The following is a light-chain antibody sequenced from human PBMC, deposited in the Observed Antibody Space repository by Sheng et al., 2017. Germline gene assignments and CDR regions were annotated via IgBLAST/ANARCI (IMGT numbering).Light chain of an antibody. CDR3: QVWDSSRGVV. Sequence: SYELTQPPSVSVAPGQTATITCGGNNIGSKSVHWYQQKPGQAPVLVVYDDTDRPSGIPERFSGSNSGNTATLTISRVEVGDEADYYCQVWDSSRGVVFGGGTKADR. CDR1: NIGSKS. CDR2: DDT. J-gene: IGLJ2*01. V-gene: IGLV3-21*02.